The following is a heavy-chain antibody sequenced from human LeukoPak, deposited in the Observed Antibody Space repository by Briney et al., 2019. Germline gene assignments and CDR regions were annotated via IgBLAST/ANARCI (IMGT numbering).Heavy chain of an antibody. CDR2: IYHSGFT. V-gene: IGHV4-38-2*01. J-gene: IGHJ4*02. Sequence: PSETLSLTCAVSGYSISSGLYWGWIRQPPGKGLGWIGSIYHSGFTYYNPSLKSRVTISVDTSKNQFSLKLSSVTAADTAVYYCARVHCSSSSCYLYDYWGQGTLVTVSS. D-gene: IGHD2-2*01. CDR3: ARVHCSSSSCYLYDY. CDR1: GYSISSGLY.